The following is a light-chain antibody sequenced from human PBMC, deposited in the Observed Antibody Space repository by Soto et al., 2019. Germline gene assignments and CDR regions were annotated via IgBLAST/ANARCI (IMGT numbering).Light chain of an antibody. CDR3: QHYNSYSEA. Sequence: DIQMTQSPSTLSGSVGDRVTITCRASQTISSWLAWYQQKPGEAPKLLIYKASTLKSGVPSRFSGSGSGTEFTLTIISLQPDDFATYYCQHYNSYSEAFGQGTKVDI. J-gene: IGKJ1*01. CDR1: QTISSW. V-gene: IGKV1-5*03. CDR2: KAS.